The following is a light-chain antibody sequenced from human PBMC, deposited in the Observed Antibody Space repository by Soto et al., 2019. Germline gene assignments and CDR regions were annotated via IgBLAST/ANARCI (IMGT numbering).Light chain of an antibody. CDR2: EVS. Sequence: ALTQPASVSGSPGQSITISCTGTSSDVGGYNYVSWYQQHPGKAPKLLIYEVSNRPSGVSHRFSGSKSGNTASLTISGLQAEDEADYYCSSYTITNILSYVFGTGTKVTVL. CDR1: SSDVGGYNY. J-gene: IGLJ1*01. V-gene: IGLV2-14*01. CDR3: SSYTITNILSYV.